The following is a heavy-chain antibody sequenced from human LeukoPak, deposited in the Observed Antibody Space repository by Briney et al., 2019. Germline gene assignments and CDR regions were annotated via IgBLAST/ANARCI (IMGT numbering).Heavy chain of an antibody. CDR3: ARGPGSSGGAYVGDY. CDR2: IDGGGSST. CDR1: GFTFSNHW. V-gene: IGHV3-74*01. D-gene: IGHD3-22*01. J-gene: IGHJ4*01. Sequence: GGSLRLSCVASGFTFSNHWMHWVRQVPGKGLVWVSRIDGGGSSTSYADSVKGRFSISRDNGENTLYLQMNSLRVEDTAVYYCARGPGSSGGAYVGDYWGHGTLVTVSS.